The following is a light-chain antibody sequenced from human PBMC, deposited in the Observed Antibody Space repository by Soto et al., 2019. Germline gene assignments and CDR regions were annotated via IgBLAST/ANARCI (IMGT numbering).Light chain of an antibody. V-gene: IGKV3-20*01. J-gene: IGKJ5*01. CDR1: QSVSSSY. CDR3: QQYIIPTP. Sequence: EIVLTQSPGTLSLSPGERATLSCRASQSVSSSYLAWYQQKPGQAPRLLIYGVSSRATGVPDVFSGSGSGTDFTLTISRLEPEDFAVYYCQQYIIPTPFCQGTRLQIK. CDR2: GVS.